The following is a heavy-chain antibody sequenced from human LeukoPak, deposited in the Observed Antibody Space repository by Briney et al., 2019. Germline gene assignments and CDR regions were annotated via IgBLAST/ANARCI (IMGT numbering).Heavy chain of an antibody. V-gene: IGHV4-34*01. CDR1: GGSFSGYY. D-gene: IGHD6-19*01. J-gene: IGHJ6*02. Sequence: SETLSLTCAVYGGSFSGYYWSWIRQPPGKGLEWIGEINHSGSTNYNPSLKSRVTISVDTSKNQFPLKLSSVTAADTAVYYCARGLVQQWLVRGYGMDVWGQGTTVTVSS. CDR3: ARGLVQQWLVRGYGMDV. CDR2: INHSGST.